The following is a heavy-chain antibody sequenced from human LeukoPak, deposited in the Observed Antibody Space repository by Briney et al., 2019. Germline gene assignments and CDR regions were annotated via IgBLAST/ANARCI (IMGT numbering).Heavy chain of an antibody. J-gene: IGHJ4*02. Sequence: GESLKISCKASGYSLTSYWIGWVRQMPGKGLEWMGIIYPGDSDTRYSPSFQGQVTISADKSISTAYLQWSSLKASDTAMYYCARHYSKLGIDYWGQGTLVTVSS. V-gene: IGHV5-51*01. CDR1: GYSLTSYW. D-gene: IGHD7-27*01. CDR2: IYPGDSDT. CDR3: ARHYSKLGIDY.